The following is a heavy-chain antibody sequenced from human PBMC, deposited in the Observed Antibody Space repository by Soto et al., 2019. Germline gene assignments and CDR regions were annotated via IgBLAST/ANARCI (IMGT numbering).Heavy chain of an antibody. J-gene: IGHJ6*02. V-gene: IGHV3-21*01. D-gene: IGHD2-2*02. CDR3: ARDLPVVPAAIIYYYGMDV. CDR2: ISSSSSYI. Sequence: EVQLVESGGGLVKPGGSLRLSCAASGFTFSSYSMNWVRQAPGKGLEWVSSISSSSSYIYYADSVKGRFTISRDNANNSLYLQMNSLRAEYTAVYYCARDLPVVPAAIIYYYGMDVWGQGTTVTVSS. CDR1: GFTFSSYS.